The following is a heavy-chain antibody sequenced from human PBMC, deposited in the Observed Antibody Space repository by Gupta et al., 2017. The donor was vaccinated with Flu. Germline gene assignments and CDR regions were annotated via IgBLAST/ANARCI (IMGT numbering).Heavy chain of an antibody. J-gene: IGHJ6*02. D-gene: IGHD5-12*01. CDR2: IPPDYGQV. Sequence: GKRLEWMGKIPPDYGQVNYAQTLQSRLTITADRSTNTDYMELNRLTSEDTAVYYCARARQHKSPGLRYTCMDVWGQGTTVIVAS. CDR3: ARARQHKSPGLRYTCMDV. V-gene: IGHV1-69*04.